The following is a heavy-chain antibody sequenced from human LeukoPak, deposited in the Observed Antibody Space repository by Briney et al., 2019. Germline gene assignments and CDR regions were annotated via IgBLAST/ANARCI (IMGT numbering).Heavy chain of an antibody. CDR2: IFWEGDK. Sequence: SGPTLVNPTQTLTLTCTFSGFSLSTSGMAVGWIRQPPGKALEWLALIFWEGDKRYRPALKSRLTITKDTSKNQVVLTMTNMDPVDTATYYCAPLKGDIVVDSHWGQGTLVTVSS. D-gene: IGHD3-22*01. CDR1: GFSLSTSGMA. J-gene: IGHJ4*02. V-gene: IGHV2-5*02. CDR3: APLKGDIVVDSH.